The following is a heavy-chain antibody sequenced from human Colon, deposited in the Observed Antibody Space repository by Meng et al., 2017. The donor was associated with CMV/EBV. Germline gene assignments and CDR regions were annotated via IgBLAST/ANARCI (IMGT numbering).Heavy chain of an antibody. J-gene: IGHJ4*02. CDR2: IYSVPSSI. V-gene: IGHV3-23*03. Sequence: GESLKISCEASGFTFNMHAMNWVRQAPGKGLEWVSVIYSVPSSIYYADSVRGRFTVSRDDSKNTLYLQMNTLRDEDTALYFCAKSGHCITSNCFQYFDSWGQGTLVTVSS. D-gene: IGHD2-2*03. CDR3: AKSGHCITSNCFQYFDS. CDR1: GFTFNMHA.